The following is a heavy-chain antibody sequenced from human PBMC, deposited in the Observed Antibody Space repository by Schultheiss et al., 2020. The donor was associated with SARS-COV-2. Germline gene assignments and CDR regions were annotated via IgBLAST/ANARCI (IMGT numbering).Heavy chain of an antibody. V-gene: IGHV4-39*07. D-gene: IGHD1/OR15-1a*01. CDR1: GGSISSGGYY. Sequence: SETLSLTCTVSGGSISSGGYYWSWIRQPPGKGLEWIGEINHSGSTNYNPSLKSRVTISVDTSKNQFSLKLSSVTAADTAVYYCAAPRKGITGTGWGHNWFDPWGQGTLVTVSS. CDR2: INHSGST. J-gene: IGHJ5*02. CDR3: AAPRKGITGTGWGHNWFDP.